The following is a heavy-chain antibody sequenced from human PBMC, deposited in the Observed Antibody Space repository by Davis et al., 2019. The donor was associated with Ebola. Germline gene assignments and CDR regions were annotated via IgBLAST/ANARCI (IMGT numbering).Heavy chain of an antibody. V-gene: IGHV1-69*04. J-gene: IGHJ4*02. D-gene: IGHD3-10*01. CDR1: GGTFSSYA. Sequence: SVKVSCKASGGTFSSYAISWVRQAPGQGLEWMGRIIPILGIANYAQKFQGRVTITADKSTSTAYMGLSSLRSEDMAVYYCARGASWGSGSYINYWGQGTLVTVSS. CDR2: IIPILGIA. CDR3: ARGASWGSGSYINY.